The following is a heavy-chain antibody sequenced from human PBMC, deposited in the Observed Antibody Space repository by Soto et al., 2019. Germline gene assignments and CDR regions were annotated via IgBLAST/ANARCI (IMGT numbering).Heavy chain of an antibody. D-gene: IGHD1-26*01. J-gene: IGHJ4*02. CDR1: GGTFSSYA. V-gene: IGHV1-69*01. CDR2: IIPIFGTA. CDR3: ARGIQIGYYYFDH. Sequence: QVQLVQSGAEVMKPGASVKVSCEASGGTFSSYAISWVRQAPGQGLEGMGVIIPIFGTASYAQKFQGRVTITADEFTSTAYVKLSSLRSEDTAVYYWARGIQIGYYYFDHLGQGTLVTVSS.